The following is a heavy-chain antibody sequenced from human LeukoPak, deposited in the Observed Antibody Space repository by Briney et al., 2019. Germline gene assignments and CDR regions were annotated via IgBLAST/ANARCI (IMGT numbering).Heavy chain of an antibody. Sequence: GGSLRLSCETSGFSFSTYWMSWVRQAPGKGLEWVSYISSSGSTIYYADSVKGRFTISRDNAKNSLYLQMNSLRAEDTAVYYCARETPDSSGWDWGQGTLVTVSS. CDR2: ISSSGSTI. D-gene: IGHD6-19*01. V-gene: IGHV3-48*04. CDR3: ARETPDSSGWD. J-gene: IGHJ4*02. CDR1: GFSFSTYW.